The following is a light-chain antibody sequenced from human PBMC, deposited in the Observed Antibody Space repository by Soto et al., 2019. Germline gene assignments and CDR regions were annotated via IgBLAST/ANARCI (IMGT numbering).Light chain of an antibody. CDR2: DAS. J-gene: IGKJ1*01. V-gene: IGKV3-11*01. Sequence: ETVMTQSPATLSVSPGERATLSCRASQTVSSYLAWYQQKPGQTPRLLIYDASNRATGIPARFSGSGSGTDFTLTISSLEPGDFAVYYCQQRSNWPSTFGQGTKV. CDR3: QQRSNWPST. CDR1: QTVSSY.